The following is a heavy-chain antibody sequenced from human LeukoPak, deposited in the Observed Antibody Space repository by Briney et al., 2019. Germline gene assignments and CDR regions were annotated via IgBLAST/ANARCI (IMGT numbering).Heavy chain of an antibody. J-gene: IGHJ4*02. CDR3: ARRQYYDSRGYWYYFDY. CDR2: IYYSGST. Sequence: SETLSLTCTVSGGSINNYYWSWIRQPPGQGLECIGQIYYSGSTNYNPSLKSRVTISVDTSKNQFSLNLRSVTAADTAIYYCARRQYYDSRGYWYYFDYWGRGIPVTVSS. CDR1: GGSINNYY. V-gene: IGHV4-59*08. D-gene: IGHD3-22*01.